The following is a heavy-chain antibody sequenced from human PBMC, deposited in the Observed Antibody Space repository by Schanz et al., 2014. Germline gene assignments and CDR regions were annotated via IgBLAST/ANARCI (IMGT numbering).Heavy chain of an antibody. V-gene: IGHV4-31*03. CDR2: IYYSGST. J-gene: IGHJ2*01. D-gene: IGHD1-1*01. CDR3: ARDTTWRLDL. CDR1: GGSISSGSYY. Sequence: QVQLQESGPGLVKPSQTLSLTCSVSGGSISSGSYYWSWIRQHPGKGLEWIGYIYYSGSTYYNPSLKSRVPISLDTSKNQFSLTLTSLTAADTAVYYCARDTTWRLDLWGRGTLVTVSS.